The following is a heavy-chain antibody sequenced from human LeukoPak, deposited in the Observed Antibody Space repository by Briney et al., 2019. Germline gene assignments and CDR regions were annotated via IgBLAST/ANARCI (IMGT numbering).Heavy chain of an antibody. J-gene: IGHJ5*02. CDR3: ARDPPSSSLYDSSGYPEA. Sequence: GGSLRLSCAASGFTFSSYAMHWVRQAPGKGLEWVAVISYDGSNKYYADSVKGRFTISRDNSKNTLYLQMNSLRAEDTAVYYCARDPPSSSLYDSSGYPEAWGQGTLVTVSS. D-gene: IGHD3-22*01. CDR2: ISYDGSNK. V-gene: IGHV3-30-3*01. CDR1: GFTFSSYA.